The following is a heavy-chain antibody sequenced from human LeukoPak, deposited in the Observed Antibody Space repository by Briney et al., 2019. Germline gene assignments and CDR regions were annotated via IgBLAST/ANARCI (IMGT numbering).Heavy chain of an antibody. CDR3: AARHGSGSYYNI. D-gene: IGHD3-10*01. CDR2: IVVGSGNT. CDR1: GFTFSSSA. V-gene: IGHV1-58*02. Sequence: ASVKVSCKASGFTFSSSAMQWVRQARGQRLEWIGWIVVGSGNTNYAQKFLERVTITRDMSTSTAYMELSSLRSEDTAVYYCAARHGSGSYYNIWGQGTLVTVSS. J-gene: IGHJ4*02.